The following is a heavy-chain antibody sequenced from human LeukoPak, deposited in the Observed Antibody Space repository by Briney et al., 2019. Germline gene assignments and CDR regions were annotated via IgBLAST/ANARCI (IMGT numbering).Heavy chain of an antibody. CDR3: ARVRDDSITYYMDV. V-gene: IGHV1-18*01. CDR1: GYTFTSYA. D-gene: IGHD1-14*01. J-gene: IGHJ6*03. Sequence: ASVKVSCKASGYTFTSYAMNWVRQAPGQGLEWMGWISAYNGNTNYAQKLQGRVTMTTDTSTSTAYMELRSLRSDDTAVYYCARVRDDSITYYMDVWGKGTTVTVSS. CDR2: ISAYNGNT.